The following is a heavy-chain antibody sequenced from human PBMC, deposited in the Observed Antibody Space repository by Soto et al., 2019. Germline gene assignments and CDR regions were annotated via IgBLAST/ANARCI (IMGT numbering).Heavy chain of an antibody. Sequence: QVQLVQSGAEVKQPGASVKVSCKPSGYTFSDLYIHWVRQAPGQGLEWMGWVDPNSGGTKQTQKFQGRLTMTRDTPTGTVYMELYSLKSDDKSVYYCARDNYGHVDYWGQGTLVTVSS. CDR2: VDPNSGGT. CDR3: ARDNYGHVDY. CDR1: GYTFSDLY. V-gene: IGHV1-2*02. D-gene: IGHD3-10*01. J-gene: IGHJ4*02.